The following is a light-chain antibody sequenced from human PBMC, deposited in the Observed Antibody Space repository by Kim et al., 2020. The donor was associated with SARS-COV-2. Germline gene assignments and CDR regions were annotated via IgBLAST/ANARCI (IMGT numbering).Light chain of an antibody. CDR2: DAS. Sequence: EIVMTQSPATLSLSPGERATLSCRASQSLTTYLAWYQQKPGQAPRLLIYDASNRATGIPARFSGSGSGTDFTLTISSLEPEDFAVYYCEQRYSWPLTFGGGTKVDIK. CDR3: EQRYSWPLT. J-gene: IGKJ4*01. V-gene: IGKV3-11*01. CDR1: QSLTTY.